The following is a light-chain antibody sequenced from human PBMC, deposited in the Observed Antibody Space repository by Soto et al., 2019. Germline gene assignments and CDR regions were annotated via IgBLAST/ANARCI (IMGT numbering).Light chain of an antibody. CDR3: QQYCSYPGT. Sequence: AIRMTQSPSSLSASTGDRVTITCRASQGISSYLAWYQQKPGKAPKLLIYAASTLQSGVPSRFSGSGSGTDFTLTISCLQSEDFATYYCQQYCSYPGTFGQGTKVEIK. CDR2: AAS. J-gene: IGKJ1*01. CDR1: QGISSY. V-gene: IGKV1-8*01.